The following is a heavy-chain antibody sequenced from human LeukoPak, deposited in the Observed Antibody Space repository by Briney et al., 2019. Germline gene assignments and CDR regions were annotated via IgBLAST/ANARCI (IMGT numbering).Heavy chain of an antibody. J-gene: IGHJ6*02. CDR2: IYSSGST. V-gene: IGHV4-59*01. CDR3: ARATNVGYFYYYGMDV. D-gene: IGHD1-14*01. CDR1: GGSMRSYY. Sequence: SETLSLTCTVSGGSMRSYYWSWIRQSPGKGLEWIGYIYSSGSTNYNPSLESRVTISVDTSKNQFSLNLSSVTAADTAMYYCARATNVGYFYYYGMDVWGQGTTVTVSS.